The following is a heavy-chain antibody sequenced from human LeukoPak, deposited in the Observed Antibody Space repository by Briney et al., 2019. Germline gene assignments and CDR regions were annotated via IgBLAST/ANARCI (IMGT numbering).Heavy chain of an antibody. CDR2: INHSGST. J-gene: IGHJ4*02. CDR3: AKRWLRKYFDY. D-gene: IGHD5-24*01. V-gene: IGHV4-34*01. Sequence: SETLSLTCTVSGGSISSYYWSWIRQPPGKGLEWIGEINHSGSTNYNPSLKSRVTISVDTSKNQFSLKLSSVTAADTAVYYCAKRWLRKYFDYWGQGTLVTVSS. CDR1: GGSISSYY.